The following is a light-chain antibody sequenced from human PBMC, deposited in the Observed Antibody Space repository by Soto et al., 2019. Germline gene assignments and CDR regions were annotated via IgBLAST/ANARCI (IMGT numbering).Light chain of an antibody. V-gene: IGLV2-14*01. Sequence: QCVLAQPSSVSGSPGQSISISCTGSRNDVGGYKYVSWYQDHPGKGPKLIIYEVNNRPSGVSDRFSGSNSGNQASLTISNLAADDESDYYCGSYTSTDTPFVFGTGTKVTVL. CDR1: RNDVGGYKY. J-gene: IGLJ1*01. CDR2: EVN. CDR3: GSYTSTDTPFV.